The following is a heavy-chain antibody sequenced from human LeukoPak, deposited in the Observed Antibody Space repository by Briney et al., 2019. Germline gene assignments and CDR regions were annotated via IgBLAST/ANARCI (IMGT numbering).Heavy chain of an antibody. D-gene: IGHD3-10*01. J-gene: IGHJ4*02. CDR1: GFTFSSYS. Sequence: GGSLSLSCAASGFTFSSYSMNWVRQAPGEGLDWVSYISSLSGTIYYADSVKGRFTISRDNAKNSLYLQMDSLRAEDRAVYYCARDRSGAMLFFDSWGQGTLVTVSS. CDR2: ISSLSGTI. CDR3: ARDRSGAMLFFDS. V-gene: IGHV3-48*01.